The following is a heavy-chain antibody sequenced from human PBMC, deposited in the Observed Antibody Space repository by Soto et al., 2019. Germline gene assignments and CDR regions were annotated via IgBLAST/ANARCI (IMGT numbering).Heavy chain of an antibody. CDR2: ISAYSGNT. J-gene: IGHJ4*02. V-gene: IGHV1-18*01. CDR3: ARDSSYCSGGSCYLFDY. Sequence: ASVKVSCKASGYTFTSYGISCVRQAPGQGLEWMGWISAYSGNTNYAQRLQGRVTMTTDTSTSTAYMELRSLRSDDTAVYYCARDSSYCSGGSCYLFDYWGQGTLVTVSS. CDR1: GYTFTSYG. D-gene: IGHD2-15*01.